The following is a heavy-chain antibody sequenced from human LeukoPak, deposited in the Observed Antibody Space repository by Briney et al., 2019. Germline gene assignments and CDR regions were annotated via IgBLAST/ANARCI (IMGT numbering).Heavy chain of an antibody. D-gene: IGHD2-2*01. CDR2: IIPIFGTA. CDR3: ARAVGLGYCSSTSCYSLDY. CDR1: GGTFSSYA. V-gene: IGHV1-69*05. J-gene: IGHJ4*02. Sequence: SVKVSCKASGGTFSSYAISWVRQAPGQGLEWMGRIIPIFGTANYAQKFQGRVTITTDESTSTTYMELSSLRSEDTAVYYCARAVGLGYCSSTSCYSLDYWGQGTLVTVSS.